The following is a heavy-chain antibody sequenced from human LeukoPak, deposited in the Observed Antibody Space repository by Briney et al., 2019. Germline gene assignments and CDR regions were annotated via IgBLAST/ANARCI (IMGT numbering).Heavy chain of an antibody. D-gene: IGHD3-22*01. CDR1: GFTFSSYA. Sequence: GGSLRLSCAASGFTFSSYAMSWVRQAPGKGLEWVSAISGSGGSTYYADSVKGRFTISRDNSKNTLYLQMNSLRAEDTAVYYCAKHIWAYYYDSSGLPPLVAFDIWGQGTMVTVSS. CDR2: ISGSGGST. CDR3: AKHIWAYYYDSSGLPPLVAFDI. V-gene: IGHV3-23*01. J-gene: IGHJ3*02.